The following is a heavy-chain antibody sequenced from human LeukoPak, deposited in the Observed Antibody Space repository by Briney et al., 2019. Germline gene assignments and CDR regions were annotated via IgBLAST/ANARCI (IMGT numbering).Heavy chain of an antibody. Sequence: PGGSLRLSCAVSGFPFISYWMSWVREAPGGGLESGANIKSEVTVTYNVDSVRGRVSISRDDAKNSLYLQMNSLRDAGTAAYFFARDSGYRTVDYGGQGTLVTVSS. CDR3: ARDSGYRTVDY. CDR2: IKSEVTVT. CDR1: GFPFISYW. V-gene: IGHV3-7*05. J-gene: IGHJ4*02. D-gene: IGHD3-10*01.